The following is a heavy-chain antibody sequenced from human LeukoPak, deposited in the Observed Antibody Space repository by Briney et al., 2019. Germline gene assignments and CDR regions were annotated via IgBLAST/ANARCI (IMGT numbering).Heavy chain of an antibody. CDR3: ATPPPPMVRGVIITSSFFDY. Sequence: ASVKVSCKVSGYTLTELSMHCVRQAPGKGLGWMGGFDPEDGETIYAQKFQGRVTMTEDTSTDTAYMELSSLRSGDTAVYYCATPPPPMVRGVIITSSFFDYWGQGTLVTVSS. V-gene: IGHV1-24*01. J-gene: IGHJ4*02. CDR2: FDPEDGET. D-gene: IGHD3-10*01. CDR1: GYTLTELS.